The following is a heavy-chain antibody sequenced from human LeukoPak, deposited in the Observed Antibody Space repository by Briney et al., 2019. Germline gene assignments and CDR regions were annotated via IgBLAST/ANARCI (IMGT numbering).Heavy chain of an antibody. CDR1: GFTFSSYA. Sequence: GGSLRLSCAASGFTFSSYAMHWVRQAPGKGLEWVAVISYDGSNKYYADSVKGRFTISRDNSKNTLYLQMNSLRAEDTAVYYCARDGSSGFFDYWGQGTLVTVPS. CDR3: ARDGSSGFFDY. J-gene: IGHJ4*02. D-gene: IGHD6-19*01. CDR2: ISYDGSNK. V-gene: IGHV3-30-3*01.